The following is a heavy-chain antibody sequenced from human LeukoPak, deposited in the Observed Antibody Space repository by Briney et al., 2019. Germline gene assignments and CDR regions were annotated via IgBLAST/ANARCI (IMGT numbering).Heavy chain of an antibody. Sequence: PSETLSLTCTVSGGSISSTTYYWGWIRQPPGKGLEWIGSIYYNGSTYYNPSLKSRVTISVDTSKNQLSLKLSSVTAADTAVYYCARDRSSSWYRGYFDYWGQGTLVTVSS. CDR3: ARDRSSSWYRGYFDY. D-gene: IGHD6-13*01. J-gene: IGHJ4*02. V-gene: IGHV4-39*07. CDR2: IYYNGST. CDR1: GGSISSTTYY.